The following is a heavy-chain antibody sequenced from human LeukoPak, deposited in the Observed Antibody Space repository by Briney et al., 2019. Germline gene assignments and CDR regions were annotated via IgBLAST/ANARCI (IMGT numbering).Heavy chain of an antibody. J-gene: IGHJ4*02. Sequence: ASVKVSCKASGYTFTSYYKHWVRQAPGQGLEWMGIINPSGGSTSYAQKFQGRVTMTRDTSTSTVYMELSSLRSEDTAVYYCAREQDGTRFGNPLDYWGQGTLVTVSS. CDR3: AREQDGTRFGNPLDY. D-gene: IGHD3-10*01. CDR2: INPSGGST. V-gene: IGHV1-46*01. CDR1: GYTFTSYY.